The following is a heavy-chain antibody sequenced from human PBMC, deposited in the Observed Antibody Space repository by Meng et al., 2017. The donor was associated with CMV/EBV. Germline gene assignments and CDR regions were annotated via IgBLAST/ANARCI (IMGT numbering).Heavy chain of an antibody. CDR3: AREYSSCPGHY. Sequence: SCKASGYTFTGYYMHWVRQAPGQGLEWMGWINPNSGGTNYAQKFQGRVTMTRDTSISTAYMELSRLGSDDTALYYCAREYSSCPGHYWGQGTLVTVSS. CDR1: GYTFTGYY. V-gene: IGHV1-2*02. D-gene: IGHD6-19*01. J-gene: IGHJ4*02. CDR2: INPNSGGT.